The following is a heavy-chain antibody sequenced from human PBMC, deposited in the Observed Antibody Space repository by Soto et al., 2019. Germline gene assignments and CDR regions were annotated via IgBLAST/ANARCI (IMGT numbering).Heavy chain of an antibody. CDR1: GYTFTSYG. CDR2: ISAYNGNT. V-gene: IGHV1-18*01. Sequence: ASVKVSCKASGYTFTSYGISWVRQAPGQGLEWMGWISAYNGNTNYAQKLQGRVTMTRDTSISTAYMELRRLRSDDTAVYYCARMCNNITMVRGGPFYGMDVWGQGTTVTVSS. CDR3: ARMCNNITMVRGGPFYGMDV. D-gene: IGHD3-10*01. J-gene: IGHJ6*02.